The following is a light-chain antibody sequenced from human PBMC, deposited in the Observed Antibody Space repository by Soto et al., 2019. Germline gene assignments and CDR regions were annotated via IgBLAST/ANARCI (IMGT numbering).Light chain of an antibody. J-gene: IGKJ4*01. CDR2: GAS. CDR1: QSVSSSS. V-gene: IGKV3-20*01. CDR3: HQYGSSPS. Sequence: EIVLTQSPGTLSLSPGERATLSCRASQSVSSSSLAWYQQKPGQAPRLLIYGASTRATGIPDGFSGSESGTDFTLIISRLETEDLAVYYCHQYGSSPSFGGGTKVEIK.